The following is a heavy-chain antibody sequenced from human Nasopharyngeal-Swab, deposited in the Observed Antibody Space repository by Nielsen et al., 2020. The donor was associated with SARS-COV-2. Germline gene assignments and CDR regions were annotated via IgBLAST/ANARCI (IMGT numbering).Heavy chain of an antibody. V-gene: IGHV1-46*01. J-gene: IGHJ5*02. CDR3: ARVFKQLSLERCGFDP. D-gene: IGHD5-24*01. CDR2: INPSGGST. Sequence: ASVKVSCKASGYTFTSYYMHWVRQAPGQGLEWMGIINPSGGSTSYAQKFQGRVTMTRDTSTSTVYMELSSLRSEDTAVYYYARVFKQLSLERCGFDPWGQGTLVTVPS. CDR1: GYTFTSYY.